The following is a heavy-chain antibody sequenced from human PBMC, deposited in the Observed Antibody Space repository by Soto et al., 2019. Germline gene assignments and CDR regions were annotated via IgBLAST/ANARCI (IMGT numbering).Heavy chain of an antibody. CDR1: GYTFTGYG. V-gene: IGHV1-18*01. D-gene: IGHD3-10*01. CDR3: ARDKGDGSGSNYGY. CDR2: ISAYNGNT. J-gene: IGHJ4*02. Sequence: QVQLVQSGAEVKKPGASVKVSCKASGYTFTGYGISWVRQAPGQGLEWMGWISAYNGNTNYAQKIQGRVTMTPDTSTSKAYMELRNLRSDDTAVYYCARDKGDGSGSNYGYWGQGTLVTVSS.